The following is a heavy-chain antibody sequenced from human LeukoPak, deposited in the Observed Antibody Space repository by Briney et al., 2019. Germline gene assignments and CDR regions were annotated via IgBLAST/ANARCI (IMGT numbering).Heavy chain of an antibody. CDR1: GVSFSGYY. V-gene: IGHV4-34*01. CDR2: INHSGST. J-gene: IGHJ4*02. CDR3: ARHPNYYFDY. Sequence: SETLSLTCAVYGVSFSGYYWSWIRQPPGKGLEWIGEINHSGSTNYNPSLKSRVTISVDTSKNQFSLKLSSVTAADTAVYYCARHPNYYFDYWGQGTLVTVSS. D-gene: IGHD2-8*01.